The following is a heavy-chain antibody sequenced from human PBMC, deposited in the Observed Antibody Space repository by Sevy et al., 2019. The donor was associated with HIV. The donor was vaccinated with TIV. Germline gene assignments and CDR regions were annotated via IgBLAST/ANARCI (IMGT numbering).Heavy chain of an antibody. V-gene: IGHV3-23*01. Sequence: GGSLRLSCAASGFTFSSYAMSWVRQAPGKGLEWVSAISGSGGSTYYADSGKGRFTISRDSSKNTLYLQMNSLRAEDTALYYCAKDLRSYYDFWSCYYGSYYYGMDVWGQGTTVTVSS. CDR2: ISGSGGST. J-gene: IGHJ6*02. D-gene: IGHD3-3*01. CDR3: AKDLRSYYDFWSCYYGSYYYGMDV. CDR1: GFTFSSYA.